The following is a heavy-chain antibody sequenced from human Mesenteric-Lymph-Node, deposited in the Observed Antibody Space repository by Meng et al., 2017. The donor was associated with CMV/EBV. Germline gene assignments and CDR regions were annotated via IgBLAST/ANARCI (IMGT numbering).Heavy chain of an antibody. CDR2: IYSAGST. CDR1: GFTVSSNY. D-gene: IGHD4-17*01. Sequence: GESLKISCAVSGFTVSSNYMSWVRQAPGKGLEWVSVIYSAGSTYYADSVKGRFTISRDNSKNTLYLQMYSLRAEDTAVYYCARSRDYPPGNGMDVWGQGTTVTVSS. V-gene: IGHV3-66*01. J-gene: IGHJ6*02. CDR3: ARSRDYPPGNGMDV.